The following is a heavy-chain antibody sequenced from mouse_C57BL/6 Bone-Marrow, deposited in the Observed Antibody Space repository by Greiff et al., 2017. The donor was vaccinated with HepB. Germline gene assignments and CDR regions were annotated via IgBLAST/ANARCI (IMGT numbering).Heavy chain of an antibody. V-gene: IGHV3-6*01. CDR3: ARGGWSAWFAY. Sequence: EVKLMESGPGLVKPSQSLSLTCSVTGYSITSGYYWNWIRQFPGNKLEWMGYISYDGSNNYNPSLKNRISITRDTSKNQFFLKLNSVTTEDTATYYCARGGWSAWFAYWGQGTLVTVSA. J-gene: IGHJ3*01. D-gene: IGHD2-3*01. CDR1: GYSITSGYY. CDR2: ISYDGSN.